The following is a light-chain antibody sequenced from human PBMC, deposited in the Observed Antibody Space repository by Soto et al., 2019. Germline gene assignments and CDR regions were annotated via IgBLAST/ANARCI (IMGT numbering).Light chain of an antibody. CDR3: LQYTHWPPIT. J-gene: IGKJ5*01. Sequence: EIVLTQSPATLSLSPGERATLSCRASQSVSSYLAWYQQKPGQAPRLVIYDIFTRATGVPTRISGSGSGTEFTLTISSLQSEDFAVYYCLQYTHWPPITFGQGTRLEIK. CDR1: QSVSSY. V-gene: IGKV3D-15*01. CDR2: DIF.